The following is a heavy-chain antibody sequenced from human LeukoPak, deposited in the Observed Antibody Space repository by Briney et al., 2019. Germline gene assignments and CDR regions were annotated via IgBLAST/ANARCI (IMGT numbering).Heavy chain of an antibody. D-gene: IGHD4-11*01. V-gene: IGHV4-4*02. J-gene: IGHJ2*01. CDR1: GGSISSSNW. CDR3: ARHQYSNYPPYWYFDL. CDR2: IYHSGST. Sequence: SETLSLTCAVSGGSISSSNWWSWVRQPPGKGLEWIGEIYHSGSTNYNPSLKSRVTISVDKSKNQFSLKLSSVTAADTAVYYCARHQYSNYPPYWYFDLWGRGTLVTVSS.